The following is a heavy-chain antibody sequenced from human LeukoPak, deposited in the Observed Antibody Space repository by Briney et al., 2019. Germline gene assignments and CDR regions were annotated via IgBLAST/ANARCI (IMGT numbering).Heavy chain of an antibody. Sequence: GASVKVSCKASGGTFSNYAFSWVRQAPGQGLEWMGGIIPIFGTTNYAQKFQGRVTVTTDESTSTVYMEVSSLRSEDTAVYYCARGYCGGDCYSEWFDPWGQGTLVTVSS. CDR1: GGTFSNYA. J-gene: IGHJ5*02. D-gene: IGHD2-21*02. CDR3: ARGYCGGDCYSEWFDP. CDR2: IIPIFGTT. V-gene: IGHV1-69*05.